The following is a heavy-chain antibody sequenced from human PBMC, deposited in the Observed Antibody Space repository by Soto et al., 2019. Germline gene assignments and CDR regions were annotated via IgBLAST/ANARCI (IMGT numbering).Heavy chain of an antibody. V-gene: IGHV3-11*01. J-gene: IGHJ4*02. Sequence: QVQLVQSGGDLVKPGGSLRLSCSASGFKFSDHYISWVRQAPGKELEWLAYISSSGNTIYYADSVRGRFTISRDSAKNSLYLQMNSLRGEDTAVYYCARSPITVIRGVPITSFFFDHWGQGAQVTVSS. CDR1: GFKFSDHY. D-gene: IGHD3-10*01. CDR3: ARSPITVIRGVPITSFFFDH. CDR2: ISSSGNTI.